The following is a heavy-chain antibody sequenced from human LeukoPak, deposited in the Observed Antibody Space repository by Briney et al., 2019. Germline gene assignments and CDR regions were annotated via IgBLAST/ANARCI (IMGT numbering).Heavy chain of an antibody. J-gene: IGHJ4*02. CDR3: ARGLTYYYDSSGYYFGDY. D-gene: IGHD3-22*01. V-gene: IGHV1-18*01. Sequence: WASVKVSCKASGYTFTSYGISWVRQAPGQGLEWMGWISAYNGNTNYAQKLQGRVTMTRDTSISTAYMELSRLRSDDTAVYYCARGLTYYYDSSGYYFGDYWGQGTLVTVSS. CDR1: GYTFTSYG. CDR2: ISAYNGNT.